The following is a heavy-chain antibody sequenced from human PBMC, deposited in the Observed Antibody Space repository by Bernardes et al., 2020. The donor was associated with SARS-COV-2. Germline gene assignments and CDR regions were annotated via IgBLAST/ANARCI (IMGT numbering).Heavy chain of an antibody. CDR1: GFTFSNYG. CDR3: ATAKSGPTSFYGMDV. V-gene: IGHV3-30*03. J-gene: IGHJ6*02. Sequence: GGSLRLSRAASGFTFSNYGMHWVRQAPGKRLEWVAVISYDGSNKFYADSVKGRFTISRDNSKNTLYLQMNSLRTEDTAVYYCATAKSGPTSFYGMDVWGQGTTVTVS. D-gene: IGHD3-3*01. CDR2: ISYDGSNK.